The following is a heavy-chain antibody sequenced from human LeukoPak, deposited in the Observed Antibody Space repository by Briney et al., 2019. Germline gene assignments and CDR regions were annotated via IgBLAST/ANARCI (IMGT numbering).Heavy chain of an antibody. CDR2: IYYDGST. CDR1: GGFFSITNYY. CDR3: ARHHRDGYTHP. D-gene: IGHD5-24*01. J-gene: IGHJ5*02. Sequence: SETLSLTCTVSGGFFSITNYYWTLMRQPPGKGLEWIGSIYYDGSTYYYPSLKSRVTISADTSKNQFPLKLSSVTAADTAVYFCARHHRDGYTHPWGQGILVTVSS. V-gene: IGHV4-39*01.